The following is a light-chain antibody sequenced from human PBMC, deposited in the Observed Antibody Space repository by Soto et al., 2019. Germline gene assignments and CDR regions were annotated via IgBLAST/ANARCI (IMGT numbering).Light chain of an antibody. CDR1: QGISSY. CDR2: AAS. J-gene: IGKJ4*01. Sequence: DIQLTQSPSFLSASVGDRVTITCRASQGISSYLAWYQQKPGKAPKLLIYAASTLQSGVPSRFSGSGSVTEFTLTISSLQPEDFATYYCQHLNSYPLTFGGGTKVEIK. V-gene: IGKV1-9*01. CDR3: QHLNSYPLT.